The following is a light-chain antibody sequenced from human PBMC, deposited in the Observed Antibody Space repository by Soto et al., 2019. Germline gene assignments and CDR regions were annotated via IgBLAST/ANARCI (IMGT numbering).Light chain of an antibody. J-gene: IGLJ3*02. V-gene: IGLV2-14*01. CDR1: SSDVGFYNY. CDR2: EVT. CDR3: TSYTTSSTWV. Sequence: QSALTQPASVSGSPGQSITISCSGTSSDVGFYNYVSWFQQYPGKAPKLMIFEVTNRPSGVSDRFSGSKSDNMASLTISGLQADDEADYFCTSYTTSSTWVFGGGTQLTVL.